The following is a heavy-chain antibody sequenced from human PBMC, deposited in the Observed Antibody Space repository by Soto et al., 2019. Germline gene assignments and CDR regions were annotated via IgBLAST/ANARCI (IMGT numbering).Heavy chain of an antibody. CDR3: ARDGMTTGDT. CDR1: GVSVRSYT. Sequence: SETLSLTCIVSGVSVRSYTWSWVRQPANKGLEWIGRVFSSVSATYNPSLKSRVSITMDTPENRISLKLDSVTAADAGVYYCARDGMTTGDTWGPGTAVTVS. V-gene: IGHV4-4*07. J-gene: IGHJ4*02. CDR2: VFSSVSA. D-gene: IGHD2-21*02.